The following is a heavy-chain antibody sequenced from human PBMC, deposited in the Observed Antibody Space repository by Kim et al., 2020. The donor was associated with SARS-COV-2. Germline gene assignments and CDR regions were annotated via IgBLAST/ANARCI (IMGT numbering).Heavy chain of an antibody. D-gene: IGHD3-10*01. V-gene: IGHV1-3*01. J-gene: IGHJ5*02. CDR3: AREGSGSYNWLDP. Sequence: SQSLQGRLTITRDTSATTAYMELSRLTAKDTAVYFCAREGSGSYNWLDPWGQGTLVTVSS.